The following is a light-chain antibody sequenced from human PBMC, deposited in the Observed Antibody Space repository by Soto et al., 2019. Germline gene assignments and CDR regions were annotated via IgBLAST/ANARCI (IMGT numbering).Light chain of an antibody. Sequence: DIQITHSPPSRSASIVDRVTITFQASQDIGYYLNSYQQTPGKAPKLLIYDASNLEAGVPSRFSGSGSGTAFAFTISGLQPEDIATYYCQQYDYLPMTFGQGTRLEIK. J-gene: IGKJ5*01. CDR2: DAS. CDR1: QDIGYY. V-gene: IGKV1-33*01. CDR3: QQYDYLPMT.